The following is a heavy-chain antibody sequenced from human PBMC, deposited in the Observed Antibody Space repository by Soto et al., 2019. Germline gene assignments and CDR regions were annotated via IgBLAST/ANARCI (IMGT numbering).Heavy chain of an antibody. CDR1: GFTFSSYA. D-gene: IGHD1-26*01. CDR3: AGDIVGTEDYYYYYGMDV. Sequence: AGGSLRLSCAASGFTFSSYAMSWVRQAPGKGLEWVSAISGSGGSTYYADSVKGRFTISRDNSKNTLYLQMNSLRAEDTAVYYCAGDIVGTEDYYYYYGMDVWGQGTTVTVSS. J-gene: IGHJ6*02. CDR2: ISGSGGST. V-gene: IGHV3-23*01.